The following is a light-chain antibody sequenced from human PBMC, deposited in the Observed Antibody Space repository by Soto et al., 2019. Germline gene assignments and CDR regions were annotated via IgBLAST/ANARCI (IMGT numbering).Light chain of an antibody. Sequence: EIVMTQSPATLSVSPGERATLSCRASQSISSNLAWYQQKPGQAPRLLIYDASTRATTIPARFSGSGSGTEFTLTISSMQSEDFAVYYCQQYNNWPGYTFGQGTKLEIK. J-gene: IGKJ2*01. V-gene: IGKV3-15*01. CDR1: QSISSN. CDR2: DAS. CDR3: QQYNNWPGYT.